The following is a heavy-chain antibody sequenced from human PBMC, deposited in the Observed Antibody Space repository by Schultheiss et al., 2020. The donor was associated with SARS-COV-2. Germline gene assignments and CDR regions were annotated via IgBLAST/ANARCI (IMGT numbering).Heavy chain of an antibody. CDR2: ISYSGST. CDR3: ARVSMVRGVSGYYYYGMDV. CDR1: GGSVSSGSYY. D-gene: IGHD3-10*01. Sequence: SETLSLTCTVSGGSVSSGSYYWYWIRQPPGKGLEWIGYISYSGSTDYNPSLKSRVTVSVDTSKNQFSLKLSSVTAADTAVYYCARVSMVRGVSGYYYYGMDVWGQGTTVTVSS. V-gene: IGHV4-61*01. J-gene: IGHJ6*02.